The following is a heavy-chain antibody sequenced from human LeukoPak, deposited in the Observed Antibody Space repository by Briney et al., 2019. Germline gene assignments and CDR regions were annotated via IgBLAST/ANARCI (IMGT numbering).Heavy chain of an antibody. V-gene: IGHV4-34*01. Sequence: PSETLSLTCAVYGGSFSGYHWSWIRQPPGKGLEWIGEINHRGSTNYNPSLKSRVTMSEDTSKNQFSLKLSSVTAADTAVYYCARGRGAARFVTIEFDYWGQGALVTVSS. D-gene: IGHD6-6*01. J-gene: IGHJ4*02. CDR2: INHRGST. CDR1: GGSFSGYH. CDR3: ARGRGAARFVTIEFDY.